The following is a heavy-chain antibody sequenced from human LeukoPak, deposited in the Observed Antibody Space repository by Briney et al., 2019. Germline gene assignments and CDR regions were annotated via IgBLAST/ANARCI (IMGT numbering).Heavy chain of an antibody. CDR1: GFMFDDYG. CDR3: AKSGPLGVLGYYFDF. V-gene: IGHV3-20*04. J-gene: IGHJ4*02. Sequence: GGSLRLSCAASGFMFDDYGMSWVRQAPGKGLEWVSGINWNGGRTGYADSVKGRFTISRDNAKNTLYLQMNRLRAEDTAVYYCAKSGPLGVLGYYFDFWGQGTLATVSS. CDR2: INWNGGRT. D-gene: IGHD3-10*01.